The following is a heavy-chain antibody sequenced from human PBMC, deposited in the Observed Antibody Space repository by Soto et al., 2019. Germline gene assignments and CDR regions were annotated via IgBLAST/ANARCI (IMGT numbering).Heavy chain of an antibody. CDR1: GFTFSSYG. V-gene: IGHV3-30*18. D-gene: IGHD2-15*01. J-gene: IGHJ4*02. CDR2: ISYDGSNK. Sequence: GGSLRLSCAASGFTFSSYGMHWVRQAPGKGLEWVAVISYDGSNKYYADSVKGRFTISRDNSKNTLYLQMNSLRAEDTAVYYCAKDLKTPGGKGARYFDYWGQGTLVTVSS. CDR3: AKDLKTPGGKGARYFDY.